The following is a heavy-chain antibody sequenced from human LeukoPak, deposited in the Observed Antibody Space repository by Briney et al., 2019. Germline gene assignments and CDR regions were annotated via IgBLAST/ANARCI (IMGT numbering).Heavy chain of an antibody. CDR3: AKDLHGGYSSDY. CDR1: GFTFNNFG. Sequence: GGSLRLSRAASGFTFNNFGMHWVRQAPGKGLEWVSFIGYEGVHKYYADSVKGRFTISKDNSKATLYLQMNSLRPEDTAVYYCAKDLHGGYSSDYWGQGTLVTVFS. J-gene: IGHJ4*02. CDR2: IGYEGVHK. D-gene: IGHD4-23*01. V-gene: IGHV3-30*02.